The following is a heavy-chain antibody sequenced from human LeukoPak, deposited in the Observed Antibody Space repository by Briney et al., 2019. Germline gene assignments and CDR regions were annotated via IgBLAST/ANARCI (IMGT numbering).Heavy chain of an antibody. CDR1: GGSFSGYY. D-gene: IGHD2-2*02. CDR3: ASGLEDIVVVPAAIPVPSYYMDV. CDR2: INHSGNT. V-gene: IGHV4-34*01. J-gene: IGHJ6*03. Sequence: TSETLSLTCAVYGGSFSGYYWSWIRQPLGKGLEWIGEINHSGNTNYNPSLKSRVTISVDTSKNQFSLKLSSVTAAGTAVYYCASGLEDIVVVPAAIPVPSYYMDVWGKGTTVTVSS.